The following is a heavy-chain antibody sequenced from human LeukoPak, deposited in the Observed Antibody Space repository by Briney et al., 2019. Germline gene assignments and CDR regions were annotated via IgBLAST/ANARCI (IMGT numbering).Heavy chain of an antibody. CDR2: IKQDGSEK. J-gene: IGHJ1*01. Sequence: GGSLRLSCAASGFTFSSYWMSWVRQAPGKGLEWVANIKQDGSEKYYVDSVKGRFTISRDNAKNSLYLQVNSLRAEDTAVYYCASVNDFWSGYPEYFQHWGQGTLVTVSS. V-gene: IGHV3-7*01. D-gene: IGHD3-3*01. CDR3: ASVNDFWSGYPEYFQH. CDR1: GFTFSSYW.